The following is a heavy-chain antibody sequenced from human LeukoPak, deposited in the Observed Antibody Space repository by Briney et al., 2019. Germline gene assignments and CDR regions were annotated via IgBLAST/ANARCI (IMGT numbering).Heavy chain of an antibody. CDR2: INHNGNVN. Sequence: GGSLRLSCAASGFTFSSYWMNWARQAPGKGLEWVASINHNGNVNYYVDSAKGRFTISRDNAKNSLYLQMSNLRAEDTAVYFCARGGGLDVWGQGATVTVSS. J-gene: IGHJ6*02. CDR3: ARGGGLDV. D-gene: IGHD3-16*01. V-gene: IGHV3-7*03. CDR1: GFTFSSYW.